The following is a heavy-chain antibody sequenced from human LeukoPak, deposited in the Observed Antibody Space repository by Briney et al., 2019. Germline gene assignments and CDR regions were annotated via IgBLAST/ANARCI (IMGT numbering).Heavy chain of an antibody. Sequence: SETLSLTCAVSGGSISSGGYSWSWIRQPPGKGLEWIGYIYHSGSTYYNPSLKSRVTISVDRSKNQFSLKLSSVTAADTAVYYCARGRNYYDSSGRRVDAFDIWGQGTMVTVSS. CDR1: GGSISSGGYS. V-gene: IGHV4-30-2*01. CDR3: ARGRNYYDSSGRRVDAFDI. CDR2: IYHSGST. J-gene: IGHJ3*02. D-gene: IGHD3-22*01.